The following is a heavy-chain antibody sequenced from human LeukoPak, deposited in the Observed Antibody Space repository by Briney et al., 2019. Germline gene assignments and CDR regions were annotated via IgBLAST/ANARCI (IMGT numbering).Heavy chain of an antibody. CDR1: EDSFTGYY. D-gene: IGHD2-21*01. J-gene: IGHJ4*02. CDR3: ARGGAGSAYXVXDFFXFDY. CDR2: INPHNGGA. Sequence: ASVKVSCKASEDSFTGYYIHWVRQAPGQGPEWMGWINPHNGGAKYADRLQGRVTMTRDTSIGTAYMELSRLRSDDTAVYYCARGGAGSAYXVXDFFXFDYWGXGXLVXXS. V-gene: IGHV1-2*02.